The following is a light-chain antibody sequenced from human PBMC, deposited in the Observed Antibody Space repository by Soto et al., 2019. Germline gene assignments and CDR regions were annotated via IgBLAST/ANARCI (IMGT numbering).Light chain of an antibody. V-gene: IGLV1-44*01. CDR2: SDD. CDR1: NSNIGRYS. J-gene: IGLJ3*02. Sequence: QSALTQPPSLSGTPGQRVTISCSGSNSNIGRYSVNWYQHFPGTAPKILIYSDDERPSGVPDRFSGSNSGTSASLAISGLQSEDEAEYYCAAWDDNLNGPLFGGGTQLTVL. CDR3: AAWDDNLNGPL.